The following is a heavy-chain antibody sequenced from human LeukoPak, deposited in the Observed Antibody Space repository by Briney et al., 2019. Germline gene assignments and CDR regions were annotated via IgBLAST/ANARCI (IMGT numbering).Heavy chain of an antibody. Sequence: GSLRLSCAASGFTFSSYEMNWVRQPPGKGLEWIGSIYYSGSTYYNPSLKSRVTISVDTSKNQFSLKLSSVTAADTAVYYCARHYYVEMATISEFDYWGQGTLVTVSS. CDR2: IYYSGST. CDR1: GFTFSSYE. V-gene: IGHV4-39*01. CDR3: ARHYYVEMATISEFDY. D-gene: IGHD5-24*01. J-gene: IGHJ4*02.